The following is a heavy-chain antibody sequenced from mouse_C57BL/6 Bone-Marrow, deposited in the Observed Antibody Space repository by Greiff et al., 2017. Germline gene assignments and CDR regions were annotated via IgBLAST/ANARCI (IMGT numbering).Heavy chain of an antibody. V-gene: IGHV1-64*01. D-gene: IGHD2-4*01. CDR3: ESSYDYDAYTMAS. CDR2: MHPNGGSP. J-gene: IGHJ4*01. CDR1: GYTFTNYW. Sequence: QVQLQQPGAELVKPGASVKLSCKASGYTFTNYWMHWVKQRPGQGLEWIGMMHPNGGSPDYNEKFKSEATLSVDKSSRTAYMELSSLTSEDSAVYSCESSYDYDAYTMASWGQGTEAPVSS.